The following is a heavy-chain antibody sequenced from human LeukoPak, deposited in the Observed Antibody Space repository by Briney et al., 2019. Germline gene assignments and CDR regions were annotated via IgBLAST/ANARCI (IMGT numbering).Heavy chain of an antibody. CDR3: AKAPYGGNSGYYFDH. J-gene: IGHJ4*02. V-gene: IGHV3-43*01. CDR2: ISWDGGST. D-gene: IGHD4-23*01. Sequence: PGGSLRLSCAASGFTFSNYAMSWVRQAPGKGLEWVSLISWDGGSTYYADSVKGRFTISRDNSKNSLYLQMNSLRTEDTALYYCAKAPYGGNSGYYFDHWGQGTLVPVPS. CDR1: GFTFSNYA.